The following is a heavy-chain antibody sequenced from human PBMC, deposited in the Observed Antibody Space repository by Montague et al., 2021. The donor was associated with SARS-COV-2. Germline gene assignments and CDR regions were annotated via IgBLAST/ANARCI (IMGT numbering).Heavy chain of an antibody. CDR1: GFTFTSSA. J-gene: IGHJ3*02. Sequence: SVKVSCKASGFTFTSSAVQWVRQARGQRLEWIGWIVVGSGNTNYAQKFQERVTITRDMSTSTAYMELSSLRSEDTAVYYCAAPYCSSTSCHDAFGIWGQGTMVTVSS. CDR3: AAPYCSSTSCHDAFGI. D-gene: IGHD2-2*01. CDR2: IVVGSGNT. V-gene: IGHV1-58*01.